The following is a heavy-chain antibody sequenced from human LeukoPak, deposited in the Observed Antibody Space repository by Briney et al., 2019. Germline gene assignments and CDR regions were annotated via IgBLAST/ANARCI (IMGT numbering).Heavy chain of an antibody. CDR2: ISGSGDRT. CDR1: GFTFSDSD. J-gene: IGHJ5*02. V-gene: IGHV3-23*01. CDR3: AKGNWNDD. Sequence: PGGSLRLSCAASGFTFSDSDMSWVRQAPGKGLEWVSGISGSGDRTYNADSVKGRFTISRDNSKNTLYLQMNSLRAEDTAVYYCAKGNWNDDWGQGTPVTVSS.